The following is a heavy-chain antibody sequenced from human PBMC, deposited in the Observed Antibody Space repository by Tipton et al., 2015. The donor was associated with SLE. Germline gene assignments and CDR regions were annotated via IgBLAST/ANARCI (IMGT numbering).Heavy chain of an antibody. Sequence: TLSLTCTVSGVSISSYYWRWIRQPAGKGLAWIWRIYTSGSTNYNPSLKRRVTMSVDTSKNQCSLTLSSVTAADTAVYYCARHRVYGDYDAFDFWGQGTMVTVSS. V-gene: IGHV4-4*07. CDR3: ARHRVYGDYDAFDF. CDR2: IYTSGST. CDR1: GVSISSYY. J-gene: IGHJ3*01. D-gene: IGHD4-17*01.